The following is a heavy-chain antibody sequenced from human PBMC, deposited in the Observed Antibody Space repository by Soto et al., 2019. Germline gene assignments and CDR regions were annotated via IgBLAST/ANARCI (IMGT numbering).Heavy chain of an antibody. Sequence: EVQLLESGGGLVQPGGSLRLSCAASGFTFSTYAMNWVRQAPGNGLEWVSAISGSGGSIHYADSVKGRFTISRDNSKNTLYLQMNSLRGVDTAVDHCVKGYWKGDVWGQGTTVTVSS. D-gene: IGHD1-1*01. J-gene: IGHJ6*02. CDR3: VKGYWKGDV. CDR2: ISGSGGSI. CDR1: GFTFSTYA. V-gene: IGHV3-23*01.